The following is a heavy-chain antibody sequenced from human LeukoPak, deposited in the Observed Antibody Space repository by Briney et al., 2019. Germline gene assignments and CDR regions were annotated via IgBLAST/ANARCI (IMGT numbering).Heavy chain of an antibody. CDR3: ARWDSSGWYSTDY. Sequence: PGGSLRLSCAASGFTFSDYYMSWIRQAPGKGLEWVSYISSSGSTIYYADSVKGRFTISRDNAKNSLYLQMNSLRAEDTAVYYCARWDSSGWYSTDYWGQGTLVTVSS. V-gene: IGHV3-11*04. D-gene: IGHD6-19*01. J-gene: IGHJ4*02. CDR1: GFTFSDYY. CDR2: ISSSGSTI.